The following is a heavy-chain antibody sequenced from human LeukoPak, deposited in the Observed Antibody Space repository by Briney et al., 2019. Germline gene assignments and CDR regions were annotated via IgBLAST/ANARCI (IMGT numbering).Heavy chain of an antibody. Sequence: PGGSLRLSCAASGFTFSSYWMHWVRQAPGKGLVWVSRINSDGSSTSYADSVKGRFTISRDNAKNTLYLQMNSLRAEDTAVYYCARGGAAALYYYYYYGMDVWGQGTTVTVSS. J-gene: IGHJ6*02. CDR1: GFTFSSYW. V-gene: IGHV3-74*01. CDR3: ARGGAAALYYYYYYGMDV. CDR2: INSDGSST. D-gene: IGHD6-13*01.